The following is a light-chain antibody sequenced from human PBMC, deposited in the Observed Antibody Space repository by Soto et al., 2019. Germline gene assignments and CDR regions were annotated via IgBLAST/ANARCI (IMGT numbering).Light chain of an antibody. V-gene: IGKV1-39*01. Sequence: DIQMTQSPSSLSASVGDRVTITCRASQSISSYLNWYQQKPGKAPKVLIYTASSLQSGVPSRFSGSGSGTDFTLTISSLQPEDVATYYCQQSYDSPRLTFGGGTKVEIK. CDR2: TAS. CDR3: QQSYDSPRLT. J-gene: IGKJ4*01. CDR1: QSISSY.